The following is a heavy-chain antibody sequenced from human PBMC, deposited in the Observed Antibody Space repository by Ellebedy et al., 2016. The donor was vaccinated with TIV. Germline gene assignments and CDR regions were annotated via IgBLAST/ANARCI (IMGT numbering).Heavy chain of an antibody. J-gene: IGHJ4*02. CDR2: VDNDGRNT. D-gene: IGHD6-13*01. CDR1: GFAFSDFW. V-gene: IGHV3-74*01. Sequence: GGSLRLXXAASGFAFSDFWMHWVRQAPGQGLVWVSRVDNDGRNTLYADSVKGRFTISRDNAKNMLYLQMNSLRAEDTAVYYCVRDLSAAVDYWGQGILVTVSS. CDR3: VRDLSAAVDY.